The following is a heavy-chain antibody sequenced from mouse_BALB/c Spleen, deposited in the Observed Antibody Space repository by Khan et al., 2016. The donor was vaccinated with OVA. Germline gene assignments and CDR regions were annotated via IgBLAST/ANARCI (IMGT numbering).Heavy chain of an antibody. J-gene: IGHJ2*01. V-gene: IGHV2-9*02. D-gene: IGHD1-3*01. CDR1: GFSLTSYG. CDR2: ICPGGST. Sequence: QVQLKESGPGLVAPSQSLFITCTVSGFSLTSYGVHWVRQPPGKGLEWLGVICPGGSTNYYSALMSRLSISTYNSKSQVFLKMNSLQTDDTARYGWARREDIWGQGTTLTVSA. CDR3: ARREDI.